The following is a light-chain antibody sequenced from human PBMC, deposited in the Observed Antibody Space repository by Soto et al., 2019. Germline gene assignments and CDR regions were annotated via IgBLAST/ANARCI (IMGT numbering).Light chain of an antibody. CDR2: DAF. CDR3: QQYNSYSYT. V-gene: IGKV1-5*01. J-gene: IGKJ2*01. Sequence: DIQMTQSPSTLSASVGDRVAITCRASQSISTWVAWYQQKPGKAPKLLIYDAFSLESGVPSRFSGSRSGTEFTLTSSSLQPDDFATYFCQQYNSYSYTFGQGTKLEIK. CDR1: QSISTW.